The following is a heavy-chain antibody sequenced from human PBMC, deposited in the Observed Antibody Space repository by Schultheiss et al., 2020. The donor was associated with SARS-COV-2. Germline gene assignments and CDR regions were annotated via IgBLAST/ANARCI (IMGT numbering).Heavy chain of an antibody. CDR1: GFTFSSYW. D-gene: IGHD6-19*01. CDR3: AKDISVAGTGVLDY. Sequence: GGSLRLSCAASGFTFSSYWMHWVRQAPGKGLVWVSRINSDGSSTSYADSVKGRFTISRDNAKNSLYLQMNSLRAEDTALYYCAKDISVAGTGVLDYWGQGTLVTVSS. V-gene: IGHV3-74*01. J-gene: IGHJ4*02. CDR2: INSDGSST.